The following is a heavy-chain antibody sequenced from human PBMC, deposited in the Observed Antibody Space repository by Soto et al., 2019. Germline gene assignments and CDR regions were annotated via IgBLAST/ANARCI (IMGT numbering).Heavy chain of an antibody. CDR2: IYPGDSDT. Sequence: PGESLKISCKGSGYSFTSYWIGWVRQMPGKGLEWMGIIYPGDSDTRYSPSFQGQVTISADKSISTAYLQWSSLKASDTAMYYCARHRFYSERRRGYSGYDYPAYFDYWGQGTLVTVSS. D-gene: IGHD5-12*01. CDR3: ARHRFYSERRRGYSGYDYPAYFDY. CDR1: GYSFTSYW. V-gene: IGHV5-51*01. J-gene: IGHJ4*02.